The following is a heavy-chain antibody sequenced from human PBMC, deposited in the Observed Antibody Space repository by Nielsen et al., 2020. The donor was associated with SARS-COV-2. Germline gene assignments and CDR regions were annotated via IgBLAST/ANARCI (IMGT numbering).Heavy chain of an antibody. D-gene: IGHD6-6*01. CDR1: GFTVSSHG. CDR2: IWYDGSNK. J-gene: IGHJ4*02. Sequence: GESLKISCAASGFTVSSHGMHWVRQAPGKGLEWVAVIWYDGSNKYYADSVKGRFTISRDNSKNTLYLQMNSLRAEDTAVYYCAREQLGYFDYWGQGTLVTVSS. V-gene: IGHV3-33*08. CDR3: AREQLGYFDY.